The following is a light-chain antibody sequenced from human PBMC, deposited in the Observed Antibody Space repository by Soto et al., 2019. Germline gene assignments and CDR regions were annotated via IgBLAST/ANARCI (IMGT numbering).Light chain of an antibody. Sequence: QSVLTQPPSASGTPGQRVTISCSGSSSNIGSNYVYWYQQLPGTAPKLLIYRNNQRPSGVPDRFSGSKSGTSASLAISGLRSEDEADDYCAAWDDSLRGVFGTGTKVTVL. J-gene: IGLJ1*01. CDR1: SSNIGSNY. CDR3: AAWDDSLRGV. CDR2: RNN. V-gene: IGLV1-47*01.